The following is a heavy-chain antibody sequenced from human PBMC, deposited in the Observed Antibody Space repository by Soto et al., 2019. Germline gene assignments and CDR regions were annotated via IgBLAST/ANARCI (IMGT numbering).Heavy chain of an antibody. CDR1: GGTFSSYA. J-gene: IGHJ6*04. D-gene: IGHD1-7*01. CDR3: ASRELHNWNYQRSCYDGMDV. CDR2: IIPIFGTA. Sequence: QVQLVQSGAEVKKPGSSVKVSCKASGGTFSSYAISWVRQAPGQGLEWMVGIIPIFGTANYAQKFQGRVTITADESTSTAYMEVRSLRAEDTGVYYCASRELHNWNYQRSCYDGMDVWGKGTTVTVSS. V-gene: IGHV1-69*01.